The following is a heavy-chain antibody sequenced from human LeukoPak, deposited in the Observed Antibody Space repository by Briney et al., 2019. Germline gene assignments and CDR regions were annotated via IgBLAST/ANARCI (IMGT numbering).Heavy chain of an antibody. D-gene: IGHD1/OR15-1a*01. CDR1: GFTFSSFW. Sequence: GGSLRLSCAASGFTFSSFWMTWVRQAPGKGLEWVANIKQDGSKKYYVDSVKGRFTISRDNAKNSLYLQMSSLRAEDTAVYYCARAWNSNGDFWGQGTLVTVSS. V-gene: IGHV3-7*01. CDR2: IKQDGSKK. J-gene: IGHJ4*02. CDR3: ARAWNSNGDF.